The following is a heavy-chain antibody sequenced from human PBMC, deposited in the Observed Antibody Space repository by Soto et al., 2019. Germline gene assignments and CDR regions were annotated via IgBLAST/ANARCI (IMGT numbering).Heavy chain of an antibody. Sequence: QLQLQESGSGLVKPSRTLSLTCTVSGGSINSGGYSWIWIRQPPGKGLEWIGYIYHTGNTFYNPSLQSRVTISVDQSKNQCSLSLGSVTAADTAMYYCARVERTLSTPFAYGMDVWGQGTTVTVSS. CDR3: ARVERTLSTPFAYGMDV. CDR1: GGSINSGGYS. D-gene: IGHD2-2*01. CDR2: IYHTGNT. J-gene: IGHJ6*02. V-gene: IGHV4-30-2*01.